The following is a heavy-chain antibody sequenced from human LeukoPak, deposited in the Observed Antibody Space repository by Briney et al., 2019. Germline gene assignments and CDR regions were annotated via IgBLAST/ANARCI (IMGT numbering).Heavy chain of an antibody. CDR3: ARRRAAAAGTAEYFQH. CDR1: GGSFSGYY. CDR2: INHSGST. V-gene: IGHV4-34*01. Sequence: PSETLSLTCAVYGGSFSGYYWSWIRQPPGKGLEWIGEINHSGSTNYNPSLKSRVTISVDTSKNQFSLKLSSVTAADTAVYYCARRRAAAAGTAEYFQHWGQGTLVTVSS. D-gene: IGHD6-13*01. J-gene: IGHJ1*01.